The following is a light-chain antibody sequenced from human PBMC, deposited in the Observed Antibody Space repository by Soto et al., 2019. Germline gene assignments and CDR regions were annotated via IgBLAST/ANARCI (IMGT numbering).Light chain of an antibody. J-gene: IGKJ3*01. Sequence: DIVMTQSPLSLPVTPGEPASISCRSSQSLLHSNGYTYLDWYLQRPGQSPQLLIYLGSNRASGVPDRISGSGSGTEFTLNISSVEAEDVGIYYCMQALQNPITFGPGTTVEIK. V-gene: IGKV2-28*01. CDR1: QSLLHSNGYTY. CDR3: MQALQNPIT. CDR2: LGS.